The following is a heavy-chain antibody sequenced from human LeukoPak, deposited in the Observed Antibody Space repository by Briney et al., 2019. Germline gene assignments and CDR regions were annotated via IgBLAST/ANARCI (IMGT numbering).Heavy chain of an antibody. CDR1: GFTFSSYW. CDR3: AKVGGPGINYYDSSGGAFDI. D-gene: IGHD3-22*01. V-gene: IGHV3-7*03. J-gene: IGHJ3*02. CDR2: IKQDGSEK. Sequence: GGSLRLSCAASGFTFSSYWMSWVRQAPGKGLEWVANIKQDGSEKYYADSVKGRFTISRDNAKNSLYLQMNSLRAEDTALYYCAKVGGPGINYYDSSGGAFDIWGQGTMVTVSS.